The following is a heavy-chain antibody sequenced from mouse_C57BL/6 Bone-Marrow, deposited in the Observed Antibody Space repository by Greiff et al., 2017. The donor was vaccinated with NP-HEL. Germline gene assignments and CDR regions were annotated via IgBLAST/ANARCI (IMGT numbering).Heavy chain of an antibody. CDR1: GFTFTDYY. CDR2: IRNKANGYTT. CDR3: ARSSLYDYEFAY. Sequence: DVMLVESGGGLVQPGGSLSLSCAASGFTFTDYYMSWVRQPPGKALEWLGFIRNKANGYTTEYSASVKGRFTISRDNSQSILYLQMNALRAEDSATYYCARSSLYDYEFAYWGQGTLVTVSA. V-gene: IGHV7-3*01. D-gene: IGHD2-4*01. J-gene: IGHJ3*01.